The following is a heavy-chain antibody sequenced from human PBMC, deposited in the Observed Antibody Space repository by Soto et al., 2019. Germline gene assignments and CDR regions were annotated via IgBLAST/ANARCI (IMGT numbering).Heavy chain of an antibody. CDR3: AAGGGLPRYS. D-gene: IGHD5-12*01. CDR1: GGSISSGGYS. CDR2: IYHSGST. J-gene: IGHJ4*02. V-gene: IGHV4-30-2*01. Sequence: QLQLQESGSGLVKPSQTLSLTCAVSGGSISSGGYSWGWIRQPPGKGLEWIGCIYHSGSTYYNPSLKSRVTRSVDRSKNQFSLKLSSVHAADTAVYYCAAGGGLPRYSWGQGTLVTVSS.